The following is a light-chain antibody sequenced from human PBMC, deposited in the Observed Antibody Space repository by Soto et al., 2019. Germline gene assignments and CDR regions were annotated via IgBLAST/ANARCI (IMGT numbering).Light chain of an antibody. J-gene: IGLJ2*01. Sequence: QSALTQPPSASGSPGQSVAISCTGTSSDVGGYNYVSWYQQHPGKAPKLMIYEVNKRPSGVPDRFSGSKSGNTASLTVSGLQAEDEADYYCSSYTTNSTPVVFGGGTKLTVL. CDR3: SSYTTNSTPVV. CDR1: SSDVGGYNY. V-gene: IGLV2-8*01. CDR2: EVN.